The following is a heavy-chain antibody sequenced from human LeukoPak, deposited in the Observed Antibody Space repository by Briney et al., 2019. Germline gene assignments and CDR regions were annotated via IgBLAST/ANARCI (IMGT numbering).Heavy chain of an antibody. V-gene: IGHV3-30-3*01. CDR1: GFTFSYYA. J-gene: IGHJ4*02. CDR2: ISYDGSNK. D-gene: IGHD3-10*01. CDR3: ASHKLGELLYPFDY. Sequence: PGGSLRLSCVASGFTFSYYAMHWVRQAPGKGLEWVTLISYDGSNKYYADSVKGRFTISRDNAKNSLYLQMNSLRAEDTAVYYCASHKLGELLYPFDYWGQGTLATVSS.